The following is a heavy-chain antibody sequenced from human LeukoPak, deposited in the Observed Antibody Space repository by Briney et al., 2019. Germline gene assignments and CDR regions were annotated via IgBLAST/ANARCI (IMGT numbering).Heavy chain of an antibody. Sequence: GGSLRLSCEASGFTFSSYWMGWVRAAPGKGLEWVANIKTDGSEKYYLDSVKGRFTISRDNAKNSLYLQMNSLRAEDTAVYYCAKWDLYDYVWGSQYYFDYWGQGTLVTVSS. CDR3: AKWDLYDYVWGSQYYFDY. J-gene: IGHJ4*02. CDR2: IKTDGSEK. V-gene: IGHV3-7*03. CDR1: GFTFSSYW. D-gene: IGHD3-16*01.